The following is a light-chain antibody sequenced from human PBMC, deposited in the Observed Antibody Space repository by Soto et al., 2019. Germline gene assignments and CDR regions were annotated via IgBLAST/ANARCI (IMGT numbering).Light chain of an antibody. CDR1: QSLLYSPNNKYF. Sequence: DIVMTQSPDSLVVSLGERATINCKSSQSLLYSPNNKYFLAWYQKKPGQPPKLLIYWASTREFGVPDRFSGSGSGTDFTLTISSLQAEDVAVYFCQQYFSTPPTFGQGTMLEIK. CDR3: QQYFSTPPT. V-gene: IGKV4-1*01. J-gene: IGKJ1*01. CDR2: WAS.